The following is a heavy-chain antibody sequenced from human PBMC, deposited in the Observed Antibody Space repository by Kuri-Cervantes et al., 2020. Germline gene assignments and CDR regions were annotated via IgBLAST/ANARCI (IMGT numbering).Heavy chain of an antibody. CDR1: EFTFNNAW. D-gene: IGHD2/OR15-2a*01. V-gene: IGHV3-15*01. CDR2: IKSETDGGTT. J-gene: IGHJ4*02. CDR3: ITDLSPRMIVLLSDSLGRY. Sequence: GESLKISCAVSEFTFNNAWMSWVRQAPGKGLEWVGLIKSETDGGTTDYAAPVKDRFTISRDDSKSTLYLQMNSLKTEDTAVYYCITDLSPRMIVLLSDSLGRYWGQGTLVTVSS.